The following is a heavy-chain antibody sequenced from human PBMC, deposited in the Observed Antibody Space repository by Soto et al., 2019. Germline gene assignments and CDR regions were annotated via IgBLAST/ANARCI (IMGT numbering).Heavy chain of an antibody. Sequence: GGSLRLSCVDSGFTFSNSWMSWGRQAPGKGPEWVANTNQDGSQQYSVDSMKGRFTISRDNAKSSLYLQMNSLRADDTAVYYCARVRLSSSTHNWFDPWGQGTLVTVSS. V-gene: IGHV3-7*03. D-gene: IGHD2-2*01. CDR2: TNQDGSQQ. J-gene: IGHJ5*02. CDR3: ARVRLSSSTHNWFDP. CDR1: GFTFSNSW.